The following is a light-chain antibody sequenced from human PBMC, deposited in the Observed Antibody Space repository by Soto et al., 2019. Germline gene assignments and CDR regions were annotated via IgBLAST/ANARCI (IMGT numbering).Light chain of an antibody. J-gene: IGKJ5*01. CDR3: QQANSFPIS. Sequence: IQLTQSPSSLSASVGDRVTITCRASQGVRSYLAWYQQKPGQAPKLLIYGASTLQSGVPSRFSGSGSGTDFTLTISNLQPEDFATYYCQQANSFPISFGQGTRLEIK. CDR2: GAS. CDR1: QGVRSY. V-gene: IGKV1-9*01.